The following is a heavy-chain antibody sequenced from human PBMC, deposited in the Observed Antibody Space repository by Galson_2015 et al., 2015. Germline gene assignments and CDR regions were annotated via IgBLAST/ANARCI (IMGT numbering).Heavy chain of an antibody. J-gene: IGHJ3*01. Sequence: SVKVSCKASGYTFSNYAMNWVRQAPGQGLEWMGWINTNTGNPTYVQGFTGRFVFSLDTSVFTAHLQISSLKSEDTAVYYCAREAATAPRDDAFDVWGQGTLVTVSS. CDR3: AREAATAPRDDAFDV. CDR1: GYTFSNYA. D-gene: IGHD6-13*01. V-gene: IGHV7-4-1*02. CDR2: INTNTGNP.